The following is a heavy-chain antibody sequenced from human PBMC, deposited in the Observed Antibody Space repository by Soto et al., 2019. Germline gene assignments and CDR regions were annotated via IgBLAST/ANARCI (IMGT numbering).Heavy chain of an antibody. J-gene: IGHJ3*02. CDR3: ARWGGSSGGYDAFDI. Sequence: EVQLVESGGGLVQPGGSLRLFCAASGFTFSSYTINWVRQAPGKGLEWVSSISSSSSYIYFADSVKGRLTISRDNAQNSLYRQMNSLRAEDTAVYYCARWGGSSGGYDAFDIWGQGTMVTVSS. D-gene: IGHD6-19*01. CDR1: GFTFSSYT. V-gene: IGHV3-21*06. CDR2: ISSSSSYI.